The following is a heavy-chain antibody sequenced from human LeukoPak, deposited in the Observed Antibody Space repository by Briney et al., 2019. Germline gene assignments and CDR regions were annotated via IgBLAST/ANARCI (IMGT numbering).Heavy chain of an antibody. CDR1: GGSFSGYY. Sequence: PSETLSLTCAVYGGSFSGYYWSWIRQPPGKGLERIGEINHSGSTNYNPSLKSRVTISVDTSKNQFSLKLSSVTAADTAVYYCARGGRNGYSYGYYYYYMDVWGKGTTVTVSS. CDR3: ARGGRNGYSYGYYYYYMDV. D-gene: IGHD5-18*01. CDR2: INHSGST. V-gene: IGHV4-34*01. J-gene: IGHJ6*03.